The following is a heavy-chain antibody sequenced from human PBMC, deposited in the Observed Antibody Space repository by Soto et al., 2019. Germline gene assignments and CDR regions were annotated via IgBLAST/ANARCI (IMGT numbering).Heavy chain of an antibody. CDR2: INHSGST. Sequence: PSETLSLTCAVYGGSFSGYYWSWIRQPTGKGLEWIGEINHSGSTNYNPSLKSRVTISVDTSKNQFSLKLSSVTAADTAVYYCARGRAYCSGGSCYYYYYYGMDVWGQGTTVTVSS. D-gene: IGHD2-15*01. V-gene: IGHV4-34*01. CDR1: GGSFSGYY. CDR3: ARGRAYCSGGSCYYYYYYGMDV. J-gene: IGHJ6*02.